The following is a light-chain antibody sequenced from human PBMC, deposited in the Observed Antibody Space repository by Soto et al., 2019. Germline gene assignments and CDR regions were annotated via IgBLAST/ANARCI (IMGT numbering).Light chain of an antibody. CDR1: QSVSRNY. Sequence: EIVLPPSHGTLSFSPVYNAPLSFISIQSVSRNYLAWYQQKPGQAPRLLIYGASSRATGIPERFSGSGSGTDFTLIISSLEPEDFAVYFCQQYGSSPPYTCGQGNKGDIK. J-gene: IGKJ2*01. V-gene: IGKV3-20*01. CDR2: GAS. CDR3: QQYGSSPPYT.